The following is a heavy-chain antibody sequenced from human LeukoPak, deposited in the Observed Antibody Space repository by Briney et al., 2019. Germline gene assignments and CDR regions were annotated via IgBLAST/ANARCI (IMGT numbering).Heavy chain of an antibody. CDR2: MNPNSGDR. CDR1: GYTFPNYH. Sequence: ASVKVSCKASGYTFPNYHINWVRPATGQGLEWMGWMNPNSGDRGYAQKFQGRVTISGDTSISTSYMELGSLRSDDTAVYFCARTTSFTASGYDYWGQGTLVTVSS. CDR3: ARTTSFTASGYDY. J-gene: IGHJ4*02. V-gene: IGHV1-8*03. D-gene: IGHD6-25*01.